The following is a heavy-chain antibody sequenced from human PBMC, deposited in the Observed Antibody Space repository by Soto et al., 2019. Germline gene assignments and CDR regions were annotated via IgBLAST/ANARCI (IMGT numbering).Heavy chain of an antibody. D-gene: IGHD6-19*01. CDR1: GYTFTGYY. J-gene: IGHJ4*02. CDR2: INPNSGGT. Sequence: ASVKVSCTASGYTFTGYYMHWVRQAPGQGLEWMGWINPNSGGTNYAQKFQGWVTMTRDTSISTAYMELSRLRSDDTAVYYCAREFSENYAIEQWLPSGGFDYWGQGTLVTVSS. V-gene: IGHV1-2*04. CDR3: AREFSENYAIEQWLPSGGFDY.